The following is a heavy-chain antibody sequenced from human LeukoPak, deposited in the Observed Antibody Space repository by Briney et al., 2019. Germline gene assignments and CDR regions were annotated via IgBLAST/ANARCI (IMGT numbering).Heavy chain of an antibody. D-gene: IGHD6-13*01. Sequence: GGSLRLSCAASGFTFSSYSMNWVRQAPGKGLGWVSGISGSGDSASYADSVKGRFTISRDNSKNTLYLQMNSLRAEDTALYYCAKAYSSSWADFDYWGQGTLVTVSS. V-gene: IGHV3-23*01. CDR2: ISGSGDSA. J-gene: IGHJ4*02. CDR3: AKAYSSSWADFDY. CDR1: GFTFSSYS.